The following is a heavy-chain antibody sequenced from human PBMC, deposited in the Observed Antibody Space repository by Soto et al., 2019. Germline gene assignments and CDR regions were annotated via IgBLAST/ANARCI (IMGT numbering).Heavy chain of an antibody. J-gene: IGHJ4*02. V-gene: IGHV4-34*01. CDR3: ARGRYSSGWYAPNFDY. CDR1: GGSFSGYY. Sequence: QVQLQQWGAGLLKPSETLSLTCAVYGGSFSGYYWSWIRQPPGKGLEWIGEINHSGSTNYNPSLKSRVTISVDTSKNQFSLKLSSGTAADTAVYYCARGRYSSGWYAPNFDYWGQGTLVTVSS. D-gene: IGHD6-19*01. CDR2: INHSGST.